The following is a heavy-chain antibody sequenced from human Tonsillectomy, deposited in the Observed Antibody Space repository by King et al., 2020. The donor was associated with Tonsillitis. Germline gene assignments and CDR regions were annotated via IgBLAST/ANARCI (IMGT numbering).Heavy chain of an antibody. CDR2: IYYSGNT. V-gene: IGHV4-31*03. D-gene: IGHD2-2*01. J-gene: IGHJ4*02. CDR1: GGSISGSHYF. CDR3: ARERDYCSSTSCYFMDY. Sequence: LQLQESGPGLVKPSQTLSLTCTVSGGSISGSHYFWSWIRQHPGKGLEWIGYIYYSGNTFYNPSLKSRLTISVDTSKNQFSLKLSSVTAADTAVYYCARERDYCSSTSCYFMDYWGQGTLVTVSS.